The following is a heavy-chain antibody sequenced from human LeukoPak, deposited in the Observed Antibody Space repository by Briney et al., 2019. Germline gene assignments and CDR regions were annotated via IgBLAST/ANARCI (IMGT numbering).Heavy chain of an antibody. D-gene: IGHD1-26*01. J-gene: IGHJ6*02. CDR1: GFTFSSYS. CDR3: AREVGANYYYGMDV. Sequence: GGSLRLSCAAPGFTFSSYSMNWVRQAPGKGLEWVSSISSSSSYIYYADSVKGRFTISRDNAKNSLYLQMNSLRAEDTAVYYCAREVGANYYYGMDVWGQGTTVTVSS. CDR2: ISSSSSYI. V-gene: IGHV3-21*01.